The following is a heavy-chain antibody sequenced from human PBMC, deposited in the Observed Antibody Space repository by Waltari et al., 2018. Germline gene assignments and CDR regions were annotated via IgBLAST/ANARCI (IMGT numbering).Heavy chain of an antibody. D-gene: IGHD3-22*01. V-gene: IGHV4-59*08. CDR2: IHHSGST. CDR1: GGSISSYY. Sequence: QVQLQESGPGLMKPSETLSLTCSVSGGSISSYYWNWIRQPPGKGLEWTGYIHHSGSTKCNPSLKSRVTMSVDTSKSQFSLRLTSVTAADTAGYYCARWDSSGRYYGDWGQGTPVTVSS. J-gene: IGHJ4*02. CDR3: ARWDSSGRYYGD.